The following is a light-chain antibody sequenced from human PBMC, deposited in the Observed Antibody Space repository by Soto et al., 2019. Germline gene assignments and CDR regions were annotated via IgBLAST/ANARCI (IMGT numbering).Light chain of an antibody. Sequence: EMVMTQSPATLSVSPGERATLSCRASQSVSSKLAWYQQKPGQAPRLLIYDTSTRATGIPARFSGGGSGTEYTLTISSLQSEDFAAYYGQQYSNWPPITFGQGTRLEIK. CDR3: QQYSNWPPIT. J-gene: IGKJ5*01. V-gene: IGKV3-15*01. CDR1: QSVSSK. CDR2: DTS.